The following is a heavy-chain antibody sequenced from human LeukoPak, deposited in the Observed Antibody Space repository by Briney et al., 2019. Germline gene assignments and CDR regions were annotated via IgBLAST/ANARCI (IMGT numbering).Heavy chain of an antibody. D-gene: IGHD3-10*01. CDR2: ISSSSSYI. V-gene: IGHV3-21*01. J-gene: IGHJ5*02. CDR3: ARTGIHNPRRHYGSGSYYNPNWFDP. CDR1: GFSFSNYC. Sequence: GGSLRLSCAASGFSFSNYCMNWVRQAPGKGLEWVSSISSSSSYIYYADSVKGRFTISRDNAKNSLYLQMNSLRAEDTAVYYCARTGIHNPRRHYGSGSYYNPNWFDPWGQGTLVTVSS.